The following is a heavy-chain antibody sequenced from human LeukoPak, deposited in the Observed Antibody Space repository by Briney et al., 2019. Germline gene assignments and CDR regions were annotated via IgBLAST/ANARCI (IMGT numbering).Heavy chain of an antibody. J-gene: IGHJ4*02. Sequence: PSETLSLTCTVSGGSISSYYWSWIRQPPGKGLEWIGYTYYSGSTSYNPSLKSRVTISVDTSKNQFSLKLNSVTAADTAVYYCARELSLTGTLDYWGQGTLVTVSS. CDR2: TYYSGST. D-gene: IGHD1-7*01. V-gene: IGHV4-59*01. CDR1: GGSISSYY. CDR3: ARELSLTGTLDY.